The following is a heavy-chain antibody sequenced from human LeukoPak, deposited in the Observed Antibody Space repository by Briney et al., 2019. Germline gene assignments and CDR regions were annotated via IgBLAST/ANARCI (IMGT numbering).Heavy chain of an antibody. J-gene: IGHJ3*02. CDR1: GGSITSGDYY. V-gene: IGHV4-30-4*08. D-gene: IGHD3-22*01. Sequence: PSETLSLTXTVSGGSITSGDYYWNWISQPPGKGLEWIGYIYYSGSTYYNPSLKSRVTISVDTSKNQFSLKLSSVTAADTAVYYCARDYRGYGAFDIWGQGTMVTVSS. CDR2: IYYSGST. CDR3: ARDYRGYGAFDI.